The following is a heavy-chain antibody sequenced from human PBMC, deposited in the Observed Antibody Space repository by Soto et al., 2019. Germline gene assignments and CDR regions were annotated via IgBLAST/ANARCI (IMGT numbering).Heavy chain of an antibody. D-gene: IGHD2-15*01. V-gene: IGHV3-9*01. CDR3: ARAPTGGTWPVYFDW. CDR2: INWNGNYI. Sequence: VQLVEAGGGSVQPGRSLRLSCTASAFTFGDFAMHWVRQVPGKGLEWVSGINWNGNYIGYADSVKGRFTVSRDNAKNSLYLQMNSLRPEDTALYFCARAPTGGTWPVYFDWWGRGTLVTVSS. J-gene: IGHJ4*02. CDR1: AFTFGDFA.